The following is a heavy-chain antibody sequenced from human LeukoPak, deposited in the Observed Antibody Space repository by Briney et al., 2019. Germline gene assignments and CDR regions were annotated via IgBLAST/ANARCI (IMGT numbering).Heavy chain of an antibody. CDR2: VDPEDGET. Sequence: ASVKISCKVSGYTFTDYYMHWVQQAPGKGLEWMGLVDPEDGETIYAEKFQGRVTITADTSTHTAYMELSSLRSEDTAVYYCVRECSSTSCPFDYWGQGTLVTVSS. J-gene: IGHJ4*02. V-gene: IGHV1-69-2*01. CDR1: GYTFTDYY. D-gene: IGHD2-2*01. CDR3: VRECSSTSCPFDY.